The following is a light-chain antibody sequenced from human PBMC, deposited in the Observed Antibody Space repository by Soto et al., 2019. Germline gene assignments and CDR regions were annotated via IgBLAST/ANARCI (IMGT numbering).Light chain of an antibody. CDR2: ETS. V-gene: IGKV1-5*01. J-gene: IGKJ2*01. CDR1: QSVSKV. CDR3: QQYHRLMYT. Sequence: DIQMTKSPSTLSASVGDRVTISCRASQSVSKVLAWYQQKPGKAPTILSFETSSLEVGVPSRFSGSGSGTEFPLTISGLETDDFSTYYCQQYHRLMYTCDQGPKMEI.